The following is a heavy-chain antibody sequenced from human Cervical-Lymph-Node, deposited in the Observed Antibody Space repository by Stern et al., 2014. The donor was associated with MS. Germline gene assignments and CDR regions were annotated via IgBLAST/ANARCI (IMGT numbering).Heavy chain of an antibody. D-gene: IGHD3-22*01. V-gene: IGHV4-59*01. Sequence: VQLVESGPGLVKPSETLSLTCTVSGGSINSYYWSWIRQPPGKGLEWIGYIYYSGSTNYNPSLKSRVTISVDTSKNQFSLKLSSVTAADTAVYYCARDSSGYYLDFDYWGQGTLVTVSS. CDR2: IYYSGST. CDR1: GGSINSYY. CDR3: ARDSSGYYLDFDY. J-gene: IGHJ4*02.